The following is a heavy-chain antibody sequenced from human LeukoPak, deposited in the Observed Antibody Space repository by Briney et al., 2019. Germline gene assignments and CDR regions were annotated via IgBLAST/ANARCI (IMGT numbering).Heavy chain of an antibody. J-gene: IGHJ6*03. D-gene: IGHD4-17*01. CDR1: GGSISSYY. V-gene: IGHV4-59*01. CDR2: IYYSGST. Sequence: PSETLSLTCTVSGGSISSYYWSWIRQPPGKGLEWRGYIYYSGSTNYNPSLKSRVTISVDTSKNQFSLKLSSVTAADTAVYYCARTYYGDYYYYYMDVWGKGTTVTVSS. CDR3: ARTYYGDYYYYYMDV.